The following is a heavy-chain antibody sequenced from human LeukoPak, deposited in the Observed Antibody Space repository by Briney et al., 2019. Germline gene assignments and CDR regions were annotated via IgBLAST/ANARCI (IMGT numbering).Heavy chain of an antibody. V-gene: IGHV3-21*01. D-gene: IGHD6-13*01. CDR3: ARDLMTYSSSWTGMANDY. CDR2: ISSSSSYI. CDR1: GFTFSSYS. Sequence: GGSLRLSCAASGFTFSSYSMNWVRQAPGKGLEWVSSISSSSSYIYYADSVKGRFTISRDNAKKSLYLQMNSLRAEDTAVYYCARDLMTYSSSWTGMANDYWGQGTLVTVSS. J-gene: IGHJ4*02.